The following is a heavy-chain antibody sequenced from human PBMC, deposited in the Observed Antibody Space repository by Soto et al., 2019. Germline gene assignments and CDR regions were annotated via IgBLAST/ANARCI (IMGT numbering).Heavy chain of an antibody. J-gene: IGHJ6*02. CDR2: IIPIFGTA. D-gene: IGHD2-15*01. CDR3: AGGRAPLPPSNSSSSDGMAV. V-gene: IGHV1-69*01. Sequence: QVQLVQSGAEVKKPGSSVKVSCKASGGTFSSYAISWVRQAPGQGLEWMGGIIPIFGTANYAQKFQGRVTITANESRRTAYVELSSLRCEETAVFSCAGGRAPLPPSNSSSSDGMAVGGQGTTFPVS. CDR1: GGTFSSYA.